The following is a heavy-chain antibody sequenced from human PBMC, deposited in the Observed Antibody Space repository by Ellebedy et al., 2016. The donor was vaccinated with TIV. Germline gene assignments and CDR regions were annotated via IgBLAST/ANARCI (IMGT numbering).Heavy chain of an antibody. V-gene: IGHV6-1*01. Sequence: SQTLSLTCVISGDSVSTDIGWNWIRQSPSRGLEWLGRTYYRSKWNNDYAVSLKSRITINPDTSKNLFSLQLNSVTPEDTAVYYCARGWFGSGMGVWGQGTGVSVSS. J-gene: IGHJ6*02. CDR3: ARGWFGSGMGV. CDR1: GDSVSTDIG. CDR2: TYYRSKWNN. D-gene: IGHD3-10*01.